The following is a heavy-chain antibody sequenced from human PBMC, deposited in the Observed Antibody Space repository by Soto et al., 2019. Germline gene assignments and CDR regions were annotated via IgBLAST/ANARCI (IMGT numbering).Heavy chain of an antibody. CDR3: ARGTAVAGKGGYLDY. CDR1: GFTFSSYA. CDR2: ISSNGGST. J-gene: IGHJ4*02. Sequence: GGSLRLSCAASGFTFSSYAMHWVRQAPGKGLEYVSAISSNGGSTYYADSVKGRFTISRDNSKNTLYLQMGSLRAEDMAVYYCARGTAVAGKGGYLDYGGQGTLVTVSS. V-gene: IGHV3-64*02. D-gene: IGHD6-19*01.